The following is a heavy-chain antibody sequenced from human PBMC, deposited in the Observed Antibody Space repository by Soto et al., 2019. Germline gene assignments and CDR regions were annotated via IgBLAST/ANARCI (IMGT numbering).Heavy chain of an antibody. CDR3: ARSFGGYAIDQ. D-gene: IGHD6-19*01. J-gene: IGHJ4*02. CDR1: SASIISEQR. V-gene: IGHV4-4*02. CDR2: IHHSGST. Sequence: QMQLQESGPGLVKPSETLSLTCAVSSASIISEQRWSWVRQPPGKGLEWIGEIHHSGSTNNNPSLRSRVTMSVDKSKNQCSLNLNSVTAADTAVYYCARSFGGYAIDQWGQGTLVIVSS.